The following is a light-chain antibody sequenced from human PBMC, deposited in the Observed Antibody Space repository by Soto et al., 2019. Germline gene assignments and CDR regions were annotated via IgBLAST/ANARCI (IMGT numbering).Light chain of an antibody. CDR1: SSDVGGYNY. V-gene: IGLV2-14*01. CDR3: SSYTSSSTQV. Sequence: QSVLTQPASVSGSPGQSITISCTGTSSDVGGYNYVSWYQQHPGKAPKLMIYDASNRPSGVSNRFSGSKSGNTASLTISGLQAEDEADYYCSSYTSSSTQVFGTGTKSPS. CDR2: DAS. J-gene: IGLJ1*01.